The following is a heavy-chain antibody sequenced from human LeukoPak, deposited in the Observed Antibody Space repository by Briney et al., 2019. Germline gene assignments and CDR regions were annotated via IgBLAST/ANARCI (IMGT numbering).Heavy chain of an antibody. CDR2: IYSNGNT. J-gene: IGHJ4*02. CDR3: ARSATVTTGYFDY. CDR1: GGSISSTDHY. D-gene: IGHD4-17*01. Sequence: PSETLSLTCSVSGGSISSTDHYWGWIRQSPEKGLDWIGSIYSNGNTYYNPSVKSRVTMSVDTSKNQFSLKLTSMTAAETAVYYCARSATVTTGYFDYWGQGALVTVSS. V-gene: IGHV4-39*07.